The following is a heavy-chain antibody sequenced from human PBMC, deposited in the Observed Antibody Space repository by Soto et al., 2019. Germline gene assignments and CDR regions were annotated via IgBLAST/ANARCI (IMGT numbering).Heavy chain of an antibody. CDR3: AGVYCSGGSCPRPDAFDI. Sequence: GGSLRLSCAASGFTFSSYSMNWVRQAPGKGLEWVSYISSSSTIYYADSVKGRFTISRDNAKNSLYLQMNSLRAEDTAVYYCAGVYCSGGSCPRPDAFDIWGQGTMVTVSS. D-gene: IGHD2-15*01. CDR1: GFTFSSYS. V-gene: IGHV3-48*04. CDR2: ISSSSTI. J-gene: IGHJ3*02.